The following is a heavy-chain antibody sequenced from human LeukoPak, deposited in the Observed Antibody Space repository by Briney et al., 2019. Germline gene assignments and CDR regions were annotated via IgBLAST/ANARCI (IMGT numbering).Heavy chain of an antibody. V-gene: IGHV3-53*01. CDR3: ARAERWLQYGY. Sequence: PGGSLRLSCAASGFTVSSNYMSWVRQAPGEGLEWVSVIYSGGSTYYADSVKGRFTISRDNSKNTLYLQMNSLRAEDTAVYYCARAERWLQYGYWGQGTLVTVSS. J-gene: IGHJ4*02. CDR1: GFTVSSNY. CDR2: IYSGGST. D-gene: IGHD5-24*01.